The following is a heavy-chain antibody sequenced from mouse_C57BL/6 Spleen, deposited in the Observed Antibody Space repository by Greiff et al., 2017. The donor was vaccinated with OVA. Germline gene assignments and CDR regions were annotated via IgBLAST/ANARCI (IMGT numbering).Heavy chain of an antibody. V-gene: IGHV1-81*01. J-gene: IGHJ4*01. D-gene: IGHD1-1*01. CDR2: IYPRSGNT. Sequence: VKLMESGAELARPGASVKLSCKASGYTFTSYGISWVKQRTGQGLEWIGEIYPRSGNTYYNEKFKGKATLTADKSSSTAYMELRSLTSEDSAVYFCARYLLRYYAMDYWGQGTSVTVSS. CDR1: GYTFTSYG. CDR3: ARYLLRYYAMDY.